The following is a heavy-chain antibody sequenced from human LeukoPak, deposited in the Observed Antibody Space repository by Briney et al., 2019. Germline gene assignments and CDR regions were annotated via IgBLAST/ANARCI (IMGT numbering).Heavy chain of an antibody. CDR2: INPSGGLT. CDR1: GFTFTSYY. CDR3: ARDVGITVVRGTFDC. Sequence: ASVKVSCKASGFTFTSYYMHWVRQAPGQGLEWIGIINPSGGLTRYAQRLQGRVTMTRDTSTSTVYMELSSLRSEDTAVYYCARDVGITVVRGTFDCWGQGTLVTVSS. V-gene: IGHV1-46*01. D-gene: IGHD3-10*01. J-gene: IGHJ4*01.